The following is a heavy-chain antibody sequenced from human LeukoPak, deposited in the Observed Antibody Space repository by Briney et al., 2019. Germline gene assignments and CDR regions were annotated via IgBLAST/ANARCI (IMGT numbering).Heavy chain of an antibody. Sequence: SETLSLTCTVSGGCISTYYWSWIRQPPGKGLEFIAYIYRSGIINYNPSLQSRVTMSVDTSENRFSLNLSSMTAADTAVYYCARRQTFADSTAWYDTFDIWGHGTMVTVSS. V-gene: IGHV4-59*08. CDR1: GGCISTYY. CDR3: ARRQTFADSTAWYDTFDI. D-gene: IGHD6-19*01. J-gene: IGHJ3*02. CDR2: IYRSGII.